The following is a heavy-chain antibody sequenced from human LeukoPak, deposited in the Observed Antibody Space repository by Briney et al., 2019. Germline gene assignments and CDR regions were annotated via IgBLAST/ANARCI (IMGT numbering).Heavy chain of an antibody. CDR1: GGSFSGYY. CDR3: ARGQGTVTTH. CDR2: INHSGSA. J-gene: IGHJ4*02. Sequence: PSESLSLTCAVSGGSFSGYYWTWIRQPPGKGLEWIGEINHSGSANYNPSLMSRVTISLDTSKNHFSLNLSSVTAADTAVYYCARGQGTVTTHWGQGTLVTVSS. V-gene: IGHV4-34*01. D-gene: IGHD4-11*01.